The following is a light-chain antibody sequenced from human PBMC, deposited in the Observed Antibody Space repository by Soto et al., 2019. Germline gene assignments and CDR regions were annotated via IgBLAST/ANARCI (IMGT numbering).Light chain of an antibody. CDR2: EVT. CDR1: SSDVGGYNY. J-gene: IGLJ2*01. Sequence: QSALTQPPSASGSPGQSVTISCSGTSSDVGGYNYVSWHRHHPGKAPKVMIYEVTKRPSGVPERFSASKSGNTASLTVSGLQAEDEADYYCSSYAGSNNFVVFGGGTKLTVL. CDR3: SSYAGSNNFVV. V-gene: IGLV2-8*01.